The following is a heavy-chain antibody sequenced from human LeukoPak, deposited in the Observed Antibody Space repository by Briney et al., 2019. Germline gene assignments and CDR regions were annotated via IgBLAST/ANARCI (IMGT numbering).Heavy chain of an antibody. CDR1: GXTFRTYA. CDR3: AKTSRVNSAYDSPFDY. CDR2: VRGSGSDT. V-gene: IGHV3-23*01. J-gene: IGHJ4*02. D-gene: IGHD5-12*01. Sequence: PGGSLRLSCAASGXTFRTYAMSWVRQAPGKGLEWVSAVRGSGSDTYYADSVKGRFTISRDNSKNTLYLQMNSLRAEDTAIYYCAKTSRVNSAYDSPFDYWGQGTLVTVSS.